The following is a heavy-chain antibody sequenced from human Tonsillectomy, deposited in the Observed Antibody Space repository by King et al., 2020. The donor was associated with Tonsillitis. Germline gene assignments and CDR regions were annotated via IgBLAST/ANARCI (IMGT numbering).Heavy chain of an antibody. CDR3: ARENPNYDVIDY. V-gene: IGHV3-30-3*01. CDR1: GFTFSSYT. D-gene: IGHD3-3*01. J-gene: IGHJ4*02. CDR2: MSYDGSHK. Sequence: VQLVESGGGVVQPGRSLRLSCAASGFTFSSYTMHWVRQAPGKGLEWVAVMSYDGSHKYYADSVKGRFSISRDNSKNTLYLQMNSLRTEDTAVYYCARENPNYDVIDYWGQETLVTVSS.